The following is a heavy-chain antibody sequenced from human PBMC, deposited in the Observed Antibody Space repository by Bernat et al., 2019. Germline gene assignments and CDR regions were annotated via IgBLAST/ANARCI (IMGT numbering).Heavy chain of an antibody. CDR2: INEDGRER. CDR3: ARADFSRVDLDY. J-gene: IGHJ4*02. Sequence: EVQLVESGGGLVQPGGSLRLSCAVSGFTFNIYWMTWVRQAPGKGLEWVANINEDGRERYYVDSVKGRFTISRDNAGNSLTLQRNTLRAEDTAVYYWARADFSRVDLDYGGQGSLVTVS. CDR1: GFTFNIYW. V-gene: IGHV3-7*03. D-gene: IGHD2-15*01.